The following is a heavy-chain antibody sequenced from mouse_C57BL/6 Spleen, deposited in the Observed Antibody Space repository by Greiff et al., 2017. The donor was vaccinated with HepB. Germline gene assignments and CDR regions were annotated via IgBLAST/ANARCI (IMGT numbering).Heavy chain of an antibody. CDR1: GFTFSDYY. V-gene: IGHV5-16*01. CDR2: INYDGSST. J-gene: IGHJ3*01. Sequence: EVKLQESEGGLVQPGSSMKLSCTASGFTFSDYYMAWVRQVPEKGLEWVANINYDGSSTYYLDSLKSRFIISRDNAKNILYLQMSSLKSEDTATYYCARGENYYGSSPWFAYWGQGTLVTVSA. CDR3: ARGENYYGSSPWFAY. D-gene: IGHD1-1*01.